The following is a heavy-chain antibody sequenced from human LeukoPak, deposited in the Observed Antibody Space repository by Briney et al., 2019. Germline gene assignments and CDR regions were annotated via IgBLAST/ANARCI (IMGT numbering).Heavy chain of an antibody. J-gene: IGHJ5*02. D-gene: IGHD5-18*01. Sequence: ASVKVSCKASGYTFTSYYMHWVRQAPGQGLEWRGIINPSGGSTSYAQKFQGRVTMTRDMSTSTVYMELSSLRSEDTAVYYCARQSGYSYDRYPRGWFAPWGQGTLVTVSS. CDR3: ARQSGYSYDRYPRGWFAP. CDR2: INPSGGST. V-gene: IGHV1-46*01. CDR1: GYTFTSYY.